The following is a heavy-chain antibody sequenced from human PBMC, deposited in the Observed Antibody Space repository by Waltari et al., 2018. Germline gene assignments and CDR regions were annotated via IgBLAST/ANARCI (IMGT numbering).Heavy chain of an antibody. CDR3: ARVQRAFDI. CDR1: GFTFSGYE. V-gene: IGHV3-48*03. CDR2: ISSSGSTI. Sequence: EVQLVESGGGLVQPGGSLSLSCAASGFTFSGYEMNWVRQAPGKGLEWVSYISSSGSTIYYADSVKGRFTISRDNAKNSLYLQMNSLRAEDTAVYYCARVQRAFDIWGQGTMVTVSS. J-gene: IGHJ3*02.